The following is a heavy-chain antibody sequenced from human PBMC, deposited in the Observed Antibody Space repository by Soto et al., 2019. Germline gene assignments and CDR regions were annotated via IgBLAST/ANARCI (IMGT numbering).Heavy chain of an antibody. V-gene: IGHV3-23*01. Sequence: GGSLRLSCAASGFTFSSYAMIWVRQAPGKGLEWVSAISGSGGSTYYADSVKGRFTISRDNSKNTLYLQMNSLRAEDTAVYYCAKDPNYDFWSGPNPYFDYWGQGTLVTVSS. CDR1: GFTFSSYA. J-gene: IGHJ4*02. CDR3: AKDPNYDFWSGPNPYFDY. CDR2: ISGSGGST. D-gene: IGHD3-3*01.